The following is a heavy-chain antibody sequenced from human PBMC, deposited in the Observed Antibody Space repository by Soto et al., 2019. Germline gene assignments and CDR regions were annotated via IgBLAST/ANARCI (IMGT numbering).Heavy chain of an antibody. Sequence: QVQLQESGPGLVKPSETLSLTCTVSGGSISSYYWSWIRQPPGKGLEWIGYIYYSGSTNYNPSLKSRVTISVDTSKNQFSLKLSSVTAADTAVYYCARDRGVGYDLHTWFDPWGQGTLVTVSS. CDR2: IYYSGST. J-gene: IGHJ5*02. CDR1: GGSISSYY. CDR3: ARDRGVGYDLHTWFDP. D-gene: IGHD3-3*01. V-gene: IGHV4-59*01.